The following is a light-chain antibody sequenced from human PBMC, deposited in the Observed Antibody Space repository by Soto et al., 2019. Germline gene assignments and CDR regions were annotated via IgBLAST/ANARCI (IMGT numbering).Light chain of an antibody. Sequence: EVVMTQSPYTLSVSPGETFTLSFRASQSVRSKLAWYQQKPGQAPRLFIYGASTRATGIPARFSGSGSGTEFTLTISSLQSEDFAIYYCQQYNNWPPITFGQGTRLEIK. CDR2: GAS. CDR1: QSVRSK. J-gene: IGKJ5*01. CDR3: QQYNNWPPIT. V-gene: IGKV3-15*01.